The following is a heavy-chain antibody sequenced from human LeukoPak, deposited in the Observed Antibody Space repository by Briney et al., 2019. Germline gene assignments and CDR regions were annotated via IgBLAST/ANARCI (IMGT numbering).Heavy chain of an antibody. V-gene: IGHV4-59*12. D-gene: IGHD2-2*01. Sequence: SETLSLTCTVSSGSITNYYWSWIRQPPGKGLEWIGFIYYSGNTNYNPSLKSRVTISVDTSKNQFSLKLSSVTAADTAVYYCARRRPLYCSSTSCYVSWFDPWGQGTLVTVSS. CDR1: SGSITNYY. CDR3: ARRRPLYCSSTSCYVSWFDP. J-gene: IGHJ5*02. CDR2: IYYSGNT.